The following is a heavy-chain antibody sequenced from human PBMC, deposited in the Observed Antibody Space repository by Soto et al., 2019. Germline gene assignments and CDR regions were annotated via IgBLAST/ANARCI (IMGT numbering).Heavy chain of an antibody. J-gene: IGHJ4*02. D-gene: IGHD3-22*01. Sequence: QVQLVESGGGLVKPGGSLRISCAASGFTFSDYYMSWIRQAPGRGLEWVSNISSSSSYTTYADSVKGRFTISRDNAKNSLYRQMNSLRAEDTAVYYCARGAFDSSAYYGNWGQGTLVTVSS. CDR3: ARGAFDSSAYYGN. CDR2: ISSSSSYT. V-gene: IGHV3-11*06. CDR1: GFTFSDYY.